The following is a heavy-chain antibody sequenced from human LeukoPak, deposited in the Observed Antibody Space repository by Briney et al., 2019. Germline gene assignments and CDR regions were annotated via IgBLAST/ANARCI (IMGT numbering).Heavy chain of an antibody. D-gene: IGHD2-15*01. J-gene: IGHJ6*03. V-gene: IGHV5-51*01. Sequence: GESLKTSCKGSGYSFTSYWIGWVRQMPGKGLEWMGNIYPGDSDTRYSPSFQGQVTISADKSISTAYLQWSSLKASDTAMYYCARHRLVAAAIDPYYYYYMDVWGKGTTVTVSS. CDR3: ARHRLVAAAIDPYYYYYMDV. CDR1: GYSFTSYW. CDR2: IYPGDSDT.